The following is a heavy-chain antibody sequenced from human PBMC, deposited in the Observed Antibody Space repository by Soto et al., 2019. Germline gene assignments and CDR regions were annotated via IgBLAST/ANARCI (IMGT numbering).Heavy chain of an antibody. Sequence: GSLRLSCAASGFTFSSYAMSWVRQAPGKGLEWVSAISGSGGSTYYADSVKGRFTISRDNSKNTLYLQMNSLRAEDTAVYYCAKDAYYYDSSGYPLDYWGQGTLVTVSS. CDR1: GFTFSSYA. CDR3: AKDAYYYDSSGYPLDY. D-gene: IGHD3-22*01. J-gene: IGHJ4*02. CDR2: ISGSGGST. V-gene: IGHV3-23*01.